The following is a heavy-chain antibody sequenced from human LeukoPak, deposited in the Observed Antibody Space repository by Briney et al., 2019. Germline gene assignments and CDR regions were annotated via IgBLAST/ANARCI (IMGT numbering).Heavy chain of an antibody. V-gene: IGHV3-30*04. Sequence: GGSLRLSCAASGFTFSSYAMHWVRQAPGKGLEWVAVISYDGSDKYYADSVKGRFTISRDNAKNSLYLQMNSLRAEDTAVYYCARVSPNTVTTLQYFDYWGQGTLVTVSS. CDR2: ISYDGSDK. CDR1: GFTFSSYA. D-gene: IGHD4-17*01. J-gene: IGHJ4*02. CDR3: ARVSPNTVTTLQYFDY.